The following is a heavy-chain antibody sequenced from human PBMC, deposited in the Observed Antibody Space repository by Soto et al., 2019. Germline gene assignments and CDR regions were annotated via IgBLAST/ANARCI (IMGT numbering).Heavy chain of an antibody. CDR2: IIPIFGTA. CDR3: ARGLVVVAANYAFDI. V-gene: IGHV1-69*13. D-gene: IGHD2-15*01. CDR1: GGTFSSYA. Sequence: ASVKVSCKASGGTFSSYAISWVRQAPGQGLEWMGGIIPIFGTANYAQKFQGRVTITADESTSTAYMELSSLRSEDTAVYYCARGLVVVAANYAFDIWGQGTMVTVSS. J-gene: IGHJ3*02.